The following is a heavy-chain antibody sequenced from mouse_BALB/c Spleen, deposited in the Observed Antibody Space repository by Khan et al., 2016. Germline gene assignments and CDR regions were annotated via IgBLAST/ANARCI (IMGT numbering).Heavy chain of an antibody. J-gene: IGHJ1*01. CDR3: ARDHGYYFDV. CDR2: IWAGGST. CDR1: GFSLTSYG. D-gene: IGHD2-2*01. V-gene: IGHV2-9*02. Sequence: QVQLKESGPGLVAPSQSLSITCTVSGFSLTSYGVHWVRQPPGKGLEWLGVIWAGGSTNYNSALMSRLSISKDNSKSQVFLKMNSLQTDDTAMYYCARDHGYYFDVWGAGTTVTVSS.